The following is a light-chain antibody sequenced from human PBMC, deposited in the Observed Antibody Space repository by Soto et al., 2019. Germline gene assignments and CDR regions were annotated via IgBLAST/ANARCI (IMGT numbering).Light chain of an antibody. J-gene: IGLJ2*01. CDR2: EVN. CDR3: SSSAGSNNLGV. CDR1: SSDVGGYNY. V-gene: IGLV2-8*01. Sequence: QSVLTQPPSASGSPGQSVTISCTGTSSDVGGYNYVSWYQQRPGKAPKLMIYEVNVRPSGVPDRFSGSKSGNTASLTVSGLQAEDEADYYCSSSAGSNNLGVFGGGTKLTVL.